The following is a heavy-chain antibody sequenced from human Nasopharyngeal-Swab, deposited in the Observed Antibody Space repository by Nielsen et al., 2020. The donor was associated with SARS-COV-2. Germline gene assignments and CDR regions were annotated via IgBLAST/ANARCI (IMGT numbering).Heavy chain of an antibody. D-gene: IGHD1-26*01. Sequence: GVSLKISCAASGFSFNTYAMSWVRQAPGKGLEWVSAITSSGANTYYADSVKGRFTISRDNSKNTLYLQMNSLRADDTAVYYCAKDRSGSYDYWGQGTLVTVSS. CDR2: ITSSGANT. V-gene: IGHV3-23*01. CDR3: AKDRSGSYDY. J-gene: IGHJ4*02. CDR1: GFSFNTYA.